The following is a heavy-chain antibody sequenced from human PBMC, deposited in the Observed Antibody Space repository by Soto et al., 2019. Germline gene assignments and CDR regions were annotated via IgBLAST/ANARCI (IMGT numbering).Heavy chain of an antibody. Sequence: EVQLLESGGGLVQRGGSLRLSCAASGFPFSSYVMSWVRQAPGKGLEWVSGISGGGSNTFYADSVKGRFTISRDNSKNTLLVQMNRLGAEDTAVYYCAKDSNKYSSSLRGRYFDYWGQGIGVTVSS. J-gene: IGHJ4*02. CDR1: GFPFSSYV. V-gene: IGHV3-23*01. CDR2: ISGGGSNT. D-gene: IGHD4-4*01. CDR3: AKDSNKYSSSLRGRYFDY.